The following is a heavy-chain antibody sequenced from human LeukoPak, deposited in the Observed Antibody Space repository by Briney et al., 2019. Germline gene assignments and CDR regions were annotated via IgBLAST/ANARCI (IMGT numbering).Heavy chain of an antibody. D-gene: IGHD1-26*01. V-gene: IGHV4-61*02. CDR3: ARLYSGSYIY. CDR2: IYTSGST. CDR1: GGSISSGSYY. Sequence: SETLSLTCTVSGGSISSGSYYWSWIRQPAVKGLEWIGRIYTSGSTNYNPSLKSRVTISVDTSKNQFSLKLSSVTAADTAVYYCARLYSGSYIYWGQGTLVTVSS. J-gene: IGHJ4*02.